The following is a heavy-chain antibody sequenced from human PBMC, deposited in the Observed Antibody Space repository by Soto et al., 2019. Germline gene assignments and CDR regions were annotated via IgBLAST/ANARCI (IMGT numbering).Heavy chain of an antibody. V-gene: IGHV1-69*06. Sequence: QVQLVQSGAEVKKPGSSVKVSCKSSGGTFSSYAISWVRQAPGQGLEWMGGIIPIYVTANYAQKFQGRVTITSDKSTSTAYMELGRLRSEDTAGYYCARAWMGVDTAMVLSYYYYYGMDVWGQGTTVTVSS. CDR1: GGTFSSYA. D-gene: IGHD5-18*01. CDR2: IIPIYVTA. J-gene: IGHJ6*02. CDR3: ARAWMGVDTAMVLSYYYYYGMDV.